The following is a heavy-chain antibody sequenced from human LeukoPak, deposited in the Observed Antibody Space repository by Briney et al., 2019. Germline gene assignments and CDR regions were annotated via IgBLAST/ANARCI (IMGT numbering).Heavy chain of an antibody. V-gene: IGHV4-39*01. CDR3: ARRSGLLFNYGSESGELFFDY. J-gene: IGHJ4*02. CDR2: MYFGRSS. Sequence: SEPLSLICAVSGAPISVTSYYWGWIRPPRGKGLEWNQSMYFGRSSHYNSSLESRVTIAVDTTKNQVSLKMRSVTAADMAVYYCARRSGLLFNYGSESGELFFDYWGQGTLVTVS. D-gene: IGHD3-10*01. CDR1: GAPISVTSYY.